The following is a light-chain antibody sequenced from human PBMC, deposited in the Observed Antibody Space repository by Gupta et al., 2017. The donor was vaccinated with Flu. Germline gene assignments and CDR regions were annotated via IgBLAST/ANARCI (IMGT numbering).Light chain of an antibody. Sequence: ITISCTGTIDAIGGYNYVSWYQQHPGKAPKLIIYDVDRRTSGVSNRFSGSKSANTASLTIAGLQTEDEADYYCTSYSNISTFDVFGGGTKLTVL. CDR1: IDAIGGYNY. J-gene: IGLJ2*01. CDR2: DVD. V-gene: IGLV2-14*03. CDR3: TSYSNISTFDV.